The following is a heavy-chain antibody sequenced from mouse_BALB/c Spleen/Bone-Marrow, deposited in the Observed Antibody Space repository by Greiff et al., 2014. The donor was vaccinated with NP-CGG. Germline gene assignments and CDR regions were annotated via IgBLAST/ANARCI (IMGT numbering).Heavy chain of an antibody. J-gene: IGHJ3*01. V-gene: IGHV14-3*02. CDR1: GFNIKDTY. CDR3: ARWGITTGFAY. CDR2: IDPANGNT. D-gene: IGHD2-4*01. Sequence: EVQLVESGAELVKPGASVKLSCTASGFNIKDTYMHWVKQRPEQGLEWIGRIDPANGNTKYDQKFQGKATITADTSSNTAYLQLSSLTSEDTAVYYCARWGITTGFAYWGQGTLVTVSA.